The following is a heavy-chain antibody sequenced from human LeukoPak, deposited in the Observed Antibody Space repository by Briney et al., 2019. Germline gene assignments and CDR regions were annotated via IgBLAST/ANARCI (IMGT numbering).Heavy chain of an antibody. V-gene: IGHV4-4*07. CDR1: GDFISNSY. D-gene: IGHD2/OR15-2a*01. CDR2: IYTSGTT. Sequence: PSETLSLTCTVSGDFISNSYWSWLRQPAGKGLEWIGRIYTSGTTNYNPSLKSRVTMSVDTSKNQFSLKLSSVTAADTAVYYCARQHNNFAFYFHPWGQGTLVTVSS. CDR3: ARQHNNFAFYFHP. J-gene: IGHJ5*02.